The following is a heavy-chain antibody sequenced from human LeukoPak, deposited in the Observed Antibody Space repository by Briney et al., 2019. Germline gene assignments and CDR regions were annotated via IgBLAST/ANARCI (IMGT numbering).Heavy chain of an antibody. J-gene: IGHJ4*02. CDR3: ARDSAGSGSYVGYFEY. V-gene: IGHV3-48*03. CDR2: ISSSGSTI. D-gene: IGHD3-10*01. Sequence: PGGSLRLSCAASGFTFSSYAMSWVRQAPGKGLEWVSYISSSGSTIYYADSVKGRFTISRDNAKNSLYLQMNSLRAEDTAVYYCARDSAGSGSYVGYFEYWGQGTLVTVSS. CDR1: GFTFSSYA.